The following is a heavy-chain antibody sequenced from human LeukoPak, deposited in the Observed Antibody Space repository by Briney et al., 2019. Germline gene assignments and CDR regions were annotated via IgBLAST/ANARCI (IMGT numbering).Heavy chain of an antibody. D-gene: IGHD3-3*01. Sequence: SQTLSLTCTVSGGSISSGSYYWSWIRQPAGKGLEWIGRIYTSGSTNYSPSLKSQVTISVDTSKNQFSLKLSSVTAADTAVYYCASLTYDFWSGYYQDYWGQGTLVTVSS. J-gene: IGHJ4*02. CDR1: GGSISSGSYY. CDR2: IYTSGST. CDR3: ASLTYDFWSGYYQDY. V-gene: IGHV4-61*02.